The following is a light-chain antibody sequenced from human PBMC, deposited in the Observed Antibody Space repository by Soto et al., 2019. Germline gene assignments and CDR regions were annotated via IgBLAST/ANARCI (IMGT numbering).Light chain of an antibody. Sequence: DIQMTQSPSTLSASVGDRVTITCRASQSISSWLAWYQQKPGKAPKLLIYDASSLESGVPSRFSVSGSGTEFTLTIGSLQPGDFATCYCPRSRGTFGQGTKVEIK. CDR2: DAS. CDR3: PRSRGT. J-gene: IGKJ1*01. CDR1: QSISSW. V-gene: IGKV1-5*01.